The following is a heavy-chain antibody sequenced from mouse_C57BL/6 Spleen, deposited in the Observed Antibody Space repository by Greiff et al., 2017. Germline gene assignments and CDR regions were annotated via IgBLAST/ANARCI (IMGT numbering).Heavy chain of an antibody. V-gene: IGHV1-54*01. CDR3: AKTYYNYDPFAMDY. CDR1: GYAFTNYL. Sequence: QVQLQQSGAELVRPGTSVKVSCKASGYAFTNYLIEWVKQRPGQGLEWIGVINPGSGGTNYNEQFKGKATLTADKSSSTAYMQLSSLTSEDSAVYYCAKTYYNYDPFAMDYWGQGTSVTVSS. CDR2: INPGSGGT. J-gene: IGHJ4*01. D-gene: IGHD2-4*01.